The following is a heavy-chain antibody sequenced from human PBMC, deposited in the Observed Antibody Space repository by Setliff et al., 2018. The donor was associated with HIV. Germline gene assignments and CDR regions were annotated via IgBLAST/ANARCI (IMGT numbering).Heavy chain of an antibody. CDR2: LSLNTCDV. Sequence: ASVKVSCKASGYSPGKYGIAWVLQARGQALEWLVWLSLNTCDVFYAQTFQGRVIMTADASTGTVHMDLRGLTFDDSAIYFCAYRRGGWELRVWGQGTSVTVSS. D-gene: IGHD1-26*01. J-gene: IGHJ4*02. CDR3: AYRRGGWELRV. V-gene: IGHV1-18*01. CDR1: GYSPGKYG.